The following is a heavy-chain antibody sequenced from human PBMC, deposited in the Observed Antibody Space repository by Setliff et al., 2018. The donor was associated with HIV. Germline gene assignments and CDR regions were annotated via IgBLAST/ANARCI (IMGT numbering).Heavy chain of an antibody. CDR1: GFTFSTYG. CDR2: IWNDGSNR. D-gene: IGHD2-2*01. Sequence: GGSLRLSCAVSGFTFSTYGMHWVRQAPGKGLEWVTFIWNDGSNRYYADSVKGRFTISRDSSKNTVYLEMNSLRAEDTAVYYCAGAYCNSMRCFEPNYWGQGTQVTVSS. V-gene: IGHV3-33*08. CDR3: AGAYCNSMRCFEPNY. J-gene: IGHJ4*02.